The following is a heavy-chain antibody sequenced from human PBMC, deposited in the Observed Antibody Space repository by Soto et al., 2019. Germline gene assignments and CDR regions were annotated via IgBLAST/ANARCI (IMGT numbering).Heavy chain of an antibody. J-gene: IGHJ6*02. V-gene: IGHV5-51*01. CDR3: VRQGYYLYGMDV. CDR1: GCSFRSYW. Sequence: GESLKIYWKGSGCSFRSYWNRWGRQMPGKGLEWMGIIYPGDSDTRYSPSFQGQVTISADNSTSTAYLPWRSLKASDTAMYYCVRQGYYLYGMDVWDQGTTLTVSS. CDR2: IYPGDSDT. D-gene: IGHD3-22*01.